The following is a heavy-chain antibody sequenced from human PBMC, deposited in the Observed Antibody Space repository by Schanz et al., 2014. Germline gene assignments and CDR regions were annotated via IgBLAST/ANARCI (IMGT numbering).Heavy chain of an antibody. J-gene: IGHJ6*02. CDR2: INPDSGGT. Sequence: QVQLVQSGAEVKKPGASVKVSCKASGYTLTAYYMHWVRQAPGQGLEWMGWINPDSGGTNYAQKFQGSVSMTRDKYINTAYMELSRLRSDDSAVYYCASDFWSGYSHYYYGLDVWGQGTTVTVSS. CDR1: GYTLTAYY. D-gene: IGHD3-3*01. CDR3: ASDFWSGYSHYYYGLDV. V-gene: IGHV1-2*02.